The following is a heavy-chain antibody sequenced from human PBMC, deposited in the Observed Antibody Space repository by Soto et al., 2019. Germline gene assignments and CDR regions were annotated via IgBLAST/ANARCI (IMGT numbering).Heavy chain of an antibody. D-gene: IGHD6-13*01. Sequence: TSETLSLTCTVSGGSISSYYWSWIRQPPGKGLEWIGYIYYSGSTNYNPSLKSRATISVDTSKNQFSLKLSSVTAADTAVYYCARDAVGRSFSSWFHFDYWGQGTLVTVSS. V-gene: IGHV4-59*01. CDR1: GGSISSYY. J-gene: IGHJ4*02. CDR2: IYYSGST. CDR3: ARDAVGRSFSSWFHFDY.